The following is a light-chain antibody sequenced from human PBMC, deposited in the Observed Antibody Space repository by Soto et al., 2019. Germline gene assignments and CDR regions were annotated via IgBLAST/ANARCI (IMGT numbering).Light chain of an antibody. CDR1: QSISSW. Sequence: IQMTQSPSSLSASVGDRVTITCRASQSISSWLAWYQQKPGKXXNXXIHKASHLESGVPSRFSGSGSGTEFTLTISSLQPGDFETYYCQHYNTYPWTFGQGTKVDIK. CDR3: QHYNTYPWT. CDR2: KAS. J-gene: IGKJ1*01. V-gene: IGKV1-5*03.